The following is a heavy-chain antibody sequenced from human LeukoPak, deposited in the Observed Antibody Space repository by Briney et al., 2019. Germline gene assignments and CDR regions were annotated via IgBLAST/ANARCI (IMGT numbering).Heavy chain of an antibody. V-gene: IGHV1-8*01. CDR1: GYTFTSYD. D-gene: IGHD2-2*01. J-gene: IGHJ5*01. Sequence: ASVKVSCKASGYTFTSYDINWVRQATGQGLEWMGWMNPNTGDTGYAQKFQGRITMTWDTSISTAYMDLSSLRSEDTAVYYCVRNTDTVVIPGAMSYNWFDSWGQGTLVTVSS. CDR2: MNPNTGDT. CDR3: VRNTDTVVIPGAMSYNWFDS.